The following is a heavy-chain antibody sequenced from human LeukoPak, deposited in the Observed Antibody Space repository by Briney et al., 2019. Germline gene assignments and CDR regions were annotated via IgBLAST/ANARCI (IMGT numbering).Heavy chain of an antibody. J-gene: IGHJ3*02. Sequence: GGSLRLSCRASRFSFSDYDMQWVRQAPGKGLEWVAVISYDGGRKHYADSVKGRFTVSRDNSESTLFLQMNSLRTDDTSVYFCAKFAYNWNAPDGFDMWGQGTMVIVSS. CDR1: RFSFSDYD. D-gene: IGHD1-1*01. CDR3: AKFAYNWNAPDGFDM. CDR2: ISYDGGRK. V-gene: IGHV3-30*18.